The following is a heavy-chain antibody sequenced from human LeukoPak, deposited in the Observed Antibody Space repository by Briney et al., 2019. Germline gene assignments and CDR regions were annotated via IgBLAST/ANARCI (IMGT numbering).Heavy chain of an antibody. V-gene: IGHV4-38-2*02. Sequence: PSETLSLTCTVSGYSISSGYYWGWIRQPPGKGLEWIGSIYYSGSTYYNPSLKSRVTISVDTSKNQFSLKLSSVTAADTAVYYCARDGKHFGIVGGTMDYWGQGTLVTVSS. CDR1: GYSISSGYY. CDR3: ARDGKHFGIVGGTMDY. CDR2: IYYSGST. J-gene: IGHJ4*02. D-gene: IGHD1-26*01.